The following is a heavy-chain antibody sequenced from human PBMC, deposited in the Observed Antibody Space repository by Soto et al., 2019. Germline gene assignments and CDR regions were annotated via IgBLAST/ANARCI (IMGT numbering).Heavy chain of an antibody. V-gene: IGHV3-23*01. CDR2: ISGSGGST. Sequence: PGGSLRLSCAASGFTFSSYALSWVRQAPGKGLEWVSAISGSGGSTYYADSVKGRFTISRDNSKNTLYLQMNSLRAEDTAVYYCAKDSKQQWLVPVYWGQGTLVTVSS. CDR3: AKDSKQQWLVPVY. D-gene: IGHD6-19*01. J-gene: IGHJ4*02. CDR1: GFTFSSYA.